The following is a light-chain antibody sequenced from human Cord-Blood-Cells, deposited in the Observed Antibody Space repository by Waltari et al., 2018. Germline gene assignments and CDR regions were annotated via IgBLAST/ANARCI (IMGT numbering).Light chain of an antibody. CDR3: SSYTSSSTWV. J-gene: IGLJ3*02. CDR2: EVS. V-gene: IGLV2-18*02. Sequence: QSALTQPPSVSGSPGQSVTISCPGTSSDVGSSNRVSWYHQPPGTAPKPLLYEVSNRPSGVPVRFSGSKAGNTASLTISGLQAEDEADYYCSSYTSSSTWVFGGGTKLTVL. CDR1: SSDVGSSNR.